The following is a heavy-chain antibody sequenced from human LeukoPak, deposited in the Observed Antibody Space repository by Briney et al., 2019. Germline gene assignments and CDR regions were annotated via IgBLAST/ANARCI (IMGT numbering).Heavy chain of an antibody. CDR2: ITSSGDIK. Sequence: PGGSLRLSCATSGFTFTTYEMNWVRQAPGKGLEWVSYITSSGDIKTYADPVKGRFTMSRDDAKNSVYLQMNSLRPEDTAVYYCARDSDGDEDFDYWGQGTLVSVSS. J-gene: IGHJ4*02. CDR3: ARDSDGDEDFDY. CDR1: GFTFTTYE. V-gene: IGHV3-48*03. D-gene: IGHD5-24*01.